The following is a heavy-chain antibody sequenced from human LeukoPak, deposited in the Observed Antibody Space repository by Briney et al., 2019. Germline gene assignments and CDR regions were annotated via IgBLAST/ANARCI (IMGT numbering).Heavy chain of an antibody. J-gene: IGHJ3*02. CDR1: GFTFSSYA. V-gene: IGHV3-23*01. D-gene: IGHD3-9*01. Sequence: SGGSLRLSCAASGFTFSSYAMSWVRQAPGKGLEWVSAISGSGGSTYYADSVKGRFTISRDNSKNTLYLQMNSLRAEDTAVYYCARDYSFYDILTGYSPLAFDTWGQGTMVTVSS. CDR3: ARDYSFYDILTGYSPLAFDT. CDR2: ISGSGGST.